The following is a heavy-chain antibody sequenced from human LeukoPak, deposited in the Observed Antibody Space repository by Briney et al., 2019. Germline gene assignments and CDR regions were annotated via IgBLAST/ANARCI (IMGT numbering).Heavy chain of an antibody. Sequence: PGGSLRLSCAASGFTVSSNYMSWVRQAPGKGLEWVSVIYSGGSTYYADSVKGRFTISRDNAKNSLYLQMNSLRAEDTAVYYCARDLGYCSSTSCYAFYMDVWGKGTTVTISS. CDR3: ARDLGYCSSTSCYAFYMDV. CDR1: GFTVSSNY. D-gene: IGHD2-2*01. CDR2: IYSGGST. V-gene: IGHV3-53*01. J-gene: IGHJ6*03.